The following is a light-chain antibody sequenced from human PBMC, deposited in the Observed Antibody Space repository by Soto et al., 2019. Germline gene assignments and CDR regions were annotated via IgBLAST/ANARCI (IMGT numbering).Light chain of an antibody. V-gene: IGLV1-40*01. Sequence: QSVLTRPPSVSGAPGQRVTISCTGSSSNIGAGYDVHWYQQLPGTAPKVLIYGNNNRPSGVPDRFSGSKSGTSASLAITGLQAEDEADYYCQCYDSSLSGYVFGTGTKVTVL. CDR3: QCYDSSLSGYV. CDR2: GNN. CDR1: SSNIGAGYD. J-gene: IGLJ1*01.